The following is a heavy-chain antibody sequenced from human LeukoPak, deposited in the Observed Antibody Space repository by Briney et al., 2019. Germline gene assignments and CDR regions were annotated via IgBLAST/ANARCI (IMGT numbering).Heavy chain of an antibody. CDR2: INADNGNT. Sequence: GASVKVSCKASGYTFTSYGISWVRQAPGQGLEWMGWINADNGNTRYAQKLQGRVTMTTDTPTTTAYMDLRSLRSDDTAVYYCARDADGSGTLLDYWGQGTLVTVSS. J-gene: IGHJ4*02. V-gene: IGHV1-18*01. CDR3: ARDADGSGTLLDY. D-gene: IGHD3-10*01. CDR1: GYTFTSYG.